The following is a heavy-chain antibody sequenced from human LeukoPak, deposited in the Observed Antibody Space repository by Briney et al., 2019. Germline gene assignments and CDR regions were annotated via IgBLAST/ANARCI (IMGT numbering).Heavy chain of an antibody. CDR3: VGYYYDSSPPAV. CDR1: GFTFSSYS. V-gene: IGHV3-21*01. Sequence: GSLRLSCAASGFTFSSYSMNWVRQAPGKGLEWVSSISSSSYIYYADSVKGRFTISRDNAKNSLYLQMNSPRAEDTAVYYCVGYYYDSSPPAVWGQGTLVTVSS. J-gene: IGHJ4*02. CDR2: ISSSSYI. D-gene: IGHD3-22*01.